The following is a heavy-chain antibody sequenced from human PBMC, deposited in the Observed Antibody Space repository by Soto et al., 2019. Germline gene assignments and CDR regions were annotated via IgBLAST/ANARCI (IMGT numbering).Heavy chain of an antibody. CDR3: ATPSEYSSSFIDY. Sequence: GASVKVSCKASGYTFTGYYMHWVRQAPGQGLEWMGWINPNSGGTNYAQKFQGRVTMTRDTSISTAYMELSRLRSDDTAVYYCATPSEYSSSFIDYWGQGTLVTVS. J-gene: IGHJ4*02. CDR1: GYTFTGYY. D-gene: IGHD6-6*01. V-gene: IGHV1-2*02. CDR2: INPNSGGT.